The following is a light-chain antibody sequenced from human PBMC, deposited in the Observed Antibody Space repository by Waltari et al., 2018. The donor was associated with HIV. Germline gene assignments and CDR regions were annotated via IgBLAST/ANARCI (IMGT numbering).Light chain of an antibody. Sequence: DIVMTQSPDSLAVSLGERATINCKSSQTVFYSSNHKNFLAWYQQKPGQPPKLPIYWASTRESGVPDRFSGSGSGTDFTLTISSLQAEDVAVYYCQQYVSLPLTFGGGTKVEIK. CDR3: QQYVSLPLT. V-gene: IGKV4-1*01. J-gene: IGKJ4*01. CDR2: WAS. CDR1: QTVFYSSNHKNF.